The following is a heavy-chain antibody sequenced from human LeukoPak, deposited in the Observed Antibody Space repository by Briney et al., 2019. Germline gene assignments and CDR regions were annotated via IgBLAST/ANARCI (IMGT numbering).Heavy chain of an antibody. V-gene: IGHV5-51*01. CDR1: GYSFTNYW. D-gene: IGHD3-10*01. CDR3: TRRMTRGVITSPFDS. Sequence: GESLKISCKGSGYSFTNYWIGWVRQMPGKGLELMGLIYPGDSDTTYSPSFQGQVTISADKSITTAYLQWSSLKASDTAVYHCTRRMTRGVITSPFDSWGQGTLVSVSS. J-gene: IGHJ4*02. CDR2: IYPGDSDT.